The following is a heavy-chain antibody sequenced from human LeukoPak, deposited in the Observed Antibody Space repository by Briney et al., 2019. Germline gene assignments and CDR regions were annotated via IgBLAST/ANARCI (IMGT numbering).Heavy chain of an antibody. CDR3: ANYNGWLPHNY. V-gene: IGHV3-23*01. Sequence: GGSLRLSCAASGFTFSSYAMSWVRQAPGKGLEWVSGISVSGGTTYYAGSVKGRFTISRDNSKDTLYLQMNSLRAEDTAVYYCANYNGWLPHNYWGQGTLVTVSS. D-gene: IGHD3-9*01. J-gene: IGHJ4*02. CDR2: ISVSGGTT. CDR1: GFTFSSYA.